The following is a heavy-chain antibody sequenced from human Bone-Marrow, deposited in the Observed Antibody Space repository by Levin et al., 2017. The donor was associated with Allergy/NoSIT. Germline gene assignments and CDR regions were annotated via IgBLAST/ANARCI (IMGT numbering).Heavy chain of an antibody. CDR1: GFSFNAYG. CDR3: ARDSDTRGRSSRLD. Sequence: HSGGSLRLSCAASGFSFNAYGMHWVRQAPGKGLEWVAAIQSDGSVKYYADSVRGRLTISRDDSKSMVYLQMDSLRAEDTAVYYCARDSDTRGRSSRLDWGQGTLVTVSA. CDR2: IQSDGSVK. D-gene: IGHD2-15*01. J-gene: IGHJ4*02. V-gene: IGHV3-33*01.